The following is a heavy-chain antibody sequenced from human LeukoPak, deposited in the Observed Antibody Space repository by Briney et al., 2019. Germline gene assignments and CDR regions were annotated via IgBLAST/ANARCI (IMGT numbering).Heavy chain of an antibody. D-gene: IGHD3-22*01. CDR2: ISYDGSNQ. Sequence: GGSLRLSCEASGFNFRGYGFHWVRQTPGKGLEWVAVISYDGSNQYYADSVKGRFTISRDNSKNTLYLEVNSLRAEDTAIYYCARIITLHYYDSSGYSSPFDYWGQGTLVTVSS. CDR3: ARIITLHYYDSSGYSSPFDY. CDR1: GFNFRGYG. V-gene: IGHV3-30*19. J-gene: IGHJ4*02.